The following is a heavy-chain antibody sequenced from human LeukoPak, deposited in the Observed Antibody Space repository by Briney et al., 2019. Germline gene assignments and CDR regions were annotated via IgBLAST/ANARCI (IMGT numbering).Heavy chain of an antibody. CDR3: ARRYYDILTGKGPFDY. D-gene: IGHD3-9*01. CDR1: GGSISSYY. J-gene: IGHJ4*02. Sequence: SETLSLTCTVSGGSISSYYWSWIRQPPGKGLEWIGYIYYSGSTNYNPSLKSRVTISVDTSKNQFSLKLSSVTAADTAVYYCARRYYDILTGKGPFDYWGQGTLVTVSS. V-gene: IGHV4-59*08. CDR2: IYYSGST.